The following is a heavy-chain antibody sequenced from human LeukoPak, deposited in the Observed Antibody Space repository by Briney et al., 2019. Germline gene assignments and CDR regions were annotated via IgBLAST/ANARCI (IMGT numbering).Heavy chain of an antibody. CDR3: ARWGAGSRHFDL. V-gene: IGHV4-59*01. D-gene: IGHD6-19*01. CDR2: ISYSGST. J-gene: IGHJ2*01. Sequence: SETLSLTCTVSGGSISSYYWNWIRQPPEKGLEWIGYISYSGSTNYNPSLNSRITISVDTSKNQFSLNLNSVTAADTAVYYCARWGAGSRHFDLWGRGTLVTVSP. CDR1: GGSISSYY.